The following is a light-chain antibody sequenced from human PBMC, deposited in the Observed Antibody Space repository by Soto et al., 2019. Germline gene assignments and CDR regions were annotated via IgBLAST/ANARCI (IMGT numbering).Light chain of an antibody. J-gene: IGKJ1*01. Sequence: DLQMTQSPSTVSASVGDRVTITCRASESISRWLAWYQQEPGKAPKLLIYDASDLESGVPSRFSGSGSGTEFTLTISSLQPEDFATYYCHQYNTWTFGQGTKVDIK. V-gene: IGKV1-5*01. CDR3: HQYNTWT. CDR1: ESISRW. CDR2: DAS.